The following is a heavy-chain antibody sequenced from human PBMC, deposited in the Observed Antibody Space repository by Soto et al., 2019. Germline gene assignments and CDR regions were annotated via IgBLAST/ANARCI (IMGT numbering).Heavy chain of an antibody. D-gene: IGHD3-22*01. CDR3: ARDSRWSRGYYPAGY. CDR2: ISAYNGNT. J-gene: IGHJ4*02. Sequence: QVQLVQSGAEVKKPGASVKVSCKASGYTFTSYGISWVRQAPGQGLEWMGWISAYNGNTNYAQKLQGRVTMTTDPATSAAYMELRSLRSDDTAVNYCARDSRWSRGYYPAGYWGKGTLVTVSS. V-gene: IGHV1-18*01. CDR1: GYTFTSYG.